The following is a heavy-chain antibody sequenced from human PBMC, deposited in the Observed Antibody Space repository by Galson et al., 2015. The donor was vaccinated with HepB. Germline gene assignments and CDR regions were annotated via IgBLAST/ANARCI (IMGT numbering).Heavy chain of an antibody. CDR3: ARAMWYSSGWSAFDI. CDR1: GGSISSYY. Sequence: SETLSLTCTVSGGSISSYYWSWIRQPPGKGLEWIGYIYYSGSTNYNPSLKSRVTISVDTSKNQFSLKLSSVTAADTAVYYCARAMWYSSGWSAFDIWGQGTMVTVSS. V-gene: IGHV4-59*01. J-gene: IGHJ3*02. CDR2: IYYSGST. D-gene: IGHD6-19*01.